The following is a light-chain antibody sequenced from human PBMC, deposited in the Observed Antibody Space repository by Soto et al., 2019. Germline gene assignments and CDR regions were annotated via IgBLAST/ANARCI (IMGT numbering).Light chain of an antibody. V-gene: IGKV2-28*01. CDR2: LGS. CDR3: TKALQTPPK. J-gene: IGKJ1*01. Sequence: DIVITHSPLSLPVTPVEPASISFMSSQILLHSNGYNYLDWYLQKPGQSPQLLIYLGSNRASGVPDRFSGSGSGTDFTLKISRVEAEDVGVYYCTKALQTPPKFGQGTKVDIK. CDR1: QILLHSNGYNY.